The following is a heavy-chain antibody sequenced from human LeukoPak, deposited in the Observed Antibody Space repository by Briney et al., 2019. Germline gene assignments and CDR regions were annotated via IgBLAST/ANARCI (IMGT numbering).Heavy chain of an antibody. CDR2: IFDSGST. CDR3: ARQPYILGAYYFDY. V-gene: IGHV4-59*08. J-gene: IGHJ4*02. Sequence: PSETLSLTCTVSGGSISSYYWSWIRQPPGKGLEWIGYIFDSGSTNYNPSLKSRVTLLVDTSKNQFSLKLGSVTAADTAVYYCARQPYILGAYYFDYWGQGTLVSVSS. D-gene: IGHD1-26*01. CDR1: GGSISSYY.